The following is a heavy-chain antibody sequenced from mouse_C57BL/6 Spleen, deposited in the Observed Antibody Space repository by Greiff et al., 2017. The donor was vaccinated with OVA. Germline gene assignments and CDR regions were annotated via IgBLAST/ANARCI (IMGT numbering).Heavy chain of an antibody. J-gene: IGHJ3*01. Sequence: EVQLQESGPELVKPGASVKIPCKASGYTFTDYNMDWVKQSHGKSLEWIGDINPNNGGTISNQKFKGKATLTVDKSTSTAYLELRSLTSADTAVYYCARNDGYPPWLAYWGQGTLVTVSA. V-gene: IGHV1-18*01. D-gene: IGHD2-3*01. CDR2: INPNNGGT. CDR3: ARNDGYPPWLAY. CDR1: GYTFTDYN.